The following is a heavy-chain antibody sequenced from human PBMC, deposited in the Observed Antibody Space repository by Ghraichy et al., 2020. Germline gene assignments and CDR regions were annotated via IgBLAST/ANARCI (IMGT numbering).Heavy chain of an antibody. Sequence: LSLTCAASGFTFSSYAMSWVRQAPGKGLEWVSAISGSGGSTYYADSVKGRFTISRDNSKNTLYLQMNSLRAEDTAVYYCAKSVQLVRRVNWFDPWGQGTLVTVSS. CDR1: GFTFSSYA. CDR2: ISGSGGST. CDR3: AKSVQLVRRVNWFDP. V-gene: IGHV3-23*01. D-gene: IGHD6-6*01. J-gene: IGHJ5*02.